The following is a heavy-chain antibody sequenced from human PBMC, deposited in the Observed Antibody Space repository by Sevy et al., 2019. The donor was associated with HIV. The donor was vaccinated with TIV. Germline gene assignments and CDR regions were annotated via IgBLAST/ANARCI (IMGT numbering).Heavy chain of an antibody. CDR2: INSKSGAT. CDR1: GRTSSDYY. CDR3: ATEYSYDY. Sequence: ASVKVSCKASGRTSSDYYIQWVRQAPGQGLEWMGWINSKSGATSYPQKFQGRVTMTSDTSISTAYMELSRLRSDDTAVYYCATEYSYDYWGQGTLVTVSS. V-gene: IGHV1-2*02. J-gene: IGHJ4*02. D-gene: IGHD4-4*01.